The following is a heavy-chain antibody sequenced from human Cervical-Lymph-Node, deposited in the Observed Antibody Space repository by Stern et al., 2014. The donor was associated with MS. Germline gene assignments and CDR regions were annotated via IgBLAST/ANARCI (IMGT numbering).Heavy chain of an antibody. J-gene: IGHJ6*02. CDR2: SIPIFGTA. V-gene: IGHV1-69*01. CDR3: ARGELKEGLVRGMDV. Sequence: VQLVESGAEVKKPGSSVKVSRKASGGTFSSYAISWVRQAPGHGLEWMGGSIPIFGTANYAQKFQGRVTITADESTSTAYMELSSLRSEDTAVYYCARGELKEGLVRGMDVWGQGTTVTVSS. CDR1: GGTFSSYA. D-gene: IGHD1-26*01.